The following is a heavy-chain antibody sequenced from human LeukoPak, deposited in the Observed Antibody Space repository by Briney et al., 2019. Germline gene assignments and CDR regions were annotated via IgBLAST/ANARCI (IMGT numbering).Heavy chain of an antibody. V-gene: IGHV4-39*07. D-gene: IGHD4-23*01. CDR1: GGSISSSSYY. J-gene: IGHJ4*02. CDR3: ARGRTYGGRLFDY. Sequence: SETLSLTCTVSGGSISSSSYYWGWIRQPPGKGLECIGSIYYSGSTYYNPSLKSRVTISVDTSKNQFSLKLSSVTAADTAVYYCARGRTYGGRLFDYWGQGTLVTVSS. CDR2: IYYSGST.